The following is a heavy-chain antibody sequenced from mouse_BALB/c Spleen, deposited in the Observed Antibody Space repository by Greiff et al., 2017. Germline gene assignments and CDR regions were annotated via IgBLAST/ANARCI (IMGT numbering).Heavy chain of an antibody. CDR2: INPYNDGT. CDR3: ARWYGNYPYAMDY. J-gene: IGHJ4*01. CDR1: GYTFTSYV. V-gene: IGHV1-14*01. Sequence: VHVKQSGPELVKPGASVKMSCKASGYTFTSYVMHWVKQKPGQGLEWIGYINPYNDGTKYNEKFKGKATLTSDKSSSTAYMELSSLTSEDSAVYYCARWYGNYPYAMDYWGQGTSVTVSS. D-gene: IGHD2-10*02.